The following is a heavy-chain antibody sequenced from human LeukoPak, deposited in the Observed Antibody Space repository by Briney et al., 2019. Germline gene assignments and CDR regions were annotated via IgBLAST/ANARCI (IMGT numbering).Heavy chain of an antibody. J-gene: IGHJ6*03. V-gene: IGHV1-2*06. CDR3: ARGLTYGSGRFFYYSMDV. CDR1: GPSFNAYY. Sequence: ASVKVSCKASGPSFNAYYMHWVRQAPGQGLEWMGRIEAKSGGTHYPQKFQGRVTMTRDTSISTAYMELTRLGPDDTAVYFCARGLTYGSGRFFYYSMDVSGRGTTVIVSS. CDR2: IEAKSGGT. D-gene: IGHD3-10*01.